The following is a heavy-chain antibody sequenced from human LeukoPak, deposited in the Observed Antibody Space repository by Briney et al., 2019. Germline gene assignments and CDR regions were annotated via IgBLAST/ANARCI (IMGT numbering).Heavy chain of an antibody. CDR1: GGSISSYY. CDR2: IYYSGYT. Sequence: SETLSLTCTVSGGSISSYYWSWIRQPPGRGLEWIGYIYYSGYTNYNPSLKSRVTISVDTSKNQFSLKLSSVTAADTAVYYCARTTTVRGTYYMDVWGKGTTVTISS. CDR3: ARTTTVRGTYYMDV. V-gene: IGHV4-59*01. J-gene: IGHJ6*03. D-gene: IGHD3-10*01.